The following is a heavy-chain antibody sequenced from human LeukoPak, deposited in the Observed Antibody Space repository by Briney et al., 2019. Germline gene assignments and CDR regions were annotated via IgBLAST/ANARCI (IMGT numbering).Heavy chain of an antibody. D-gene: IGHD3-3*01. J-gene: IGHJ5*02. CDR3: ARDSIGAIFGVVNNWFDP. Sequence: ASVKVSCKASGYTFTSYYMHWVRQAPGQGLEWMGIINPSGGSTSYAQKFQGRVTMTRDMSTSTVYMELSSLRSEDTAVYYCARDSIGAIFGVVNNWFDPWGQGTLVTVSS. CDR1: GYTFTSYY. CDR2: INPSGGST. V-gene: IGHV1-46*01.